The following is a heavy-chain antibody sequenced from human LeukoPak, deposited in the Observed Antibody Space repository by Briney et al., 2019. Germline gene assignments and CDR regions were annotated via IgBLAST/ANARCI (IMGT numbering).Heavy chain of an antibody. CDR2: IYYSGST. D-gene: IGHD3-22*01. Sequence: PSQTLSLTCTVSGGSISSGGYYWSWIRQHPGKGLEWIGYIYYSGSTYYNPSLKSRVTISVDTSKNQFSLKLSPVTAADTAVYYCARGVMYYYDSSGHHWFDPWGQGTLVTVSS. CDR3: ARGVMYYYDSSGHHWFDP. J-gene: IGHJ5*02. CDR1: GGSISSGGYY. V-gene: IGHV4-31*03.